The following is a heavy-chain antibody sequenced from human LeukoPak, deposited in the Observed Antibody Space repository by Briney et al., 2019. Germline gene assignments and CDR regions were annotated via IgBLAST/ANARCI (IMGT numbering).Heavy chain of an antibody. J-gene: IGHJ5*02. CDR1: GYTFTGYY. CDR3: ARSPDDSSGYYYEWAFDP. Sequence: GASVKVSCKASGYTFTGYYMHWVRQAPGQGLEWMGWINPNSGGTNYAQKFQGRVTMTRDMSTSTVYMELSSLRSEDTAVYYCARSPDDSSGYYYEWAFDPWGQGTLVTVSS. V-gene: IGHV1-2*02. CDR2: INPNSGGT. D-gene: IGHD3-22*01.